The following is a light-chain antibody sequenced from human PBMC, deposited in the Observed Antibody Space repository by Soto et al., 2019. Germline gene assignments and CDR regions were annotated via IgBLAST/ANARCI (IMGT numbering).Light chain of an antibody. V-gene: IGKV3-20*01. CDR2: GAS. J-gene: IGKJ1*01. CDR3: QQYGSSGT. CDR1: PSFNTH. Sequence: TQSPATFSSCAGDSVNLSCRTSPSFNTHVAWYQHKPGQDPRLRLDGASTGDTGIPVMFSGSGFGTEFTLTISRLEPEDLAVYDCQQYGSSGTFGQGTKVDI.